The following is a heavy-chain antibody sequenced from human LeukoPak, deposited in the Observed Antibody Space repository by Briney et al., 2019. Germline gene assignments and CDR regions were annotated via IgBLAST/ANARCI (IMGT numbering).Heavy chain of an antibody. CDR3: ARGAYCSGGNCYPETFDI. CDR2: ISSSGSTI. V-gene: IGHV3-48*03. CDR1: GFTFSSYE. Sequence: GGSLRLSCAASGFTFSSYEMNWVRQAPGKGLEWVSYISSSGSTIYYADSVKGRFTISRDNAKNSLYLQMNSLRAEDTAVYYCARGAYCSGGNCYPETFDIWGQGTMVTVSS. D-gene: IGHD2-15*01. J-gene: IGHJ3*02.